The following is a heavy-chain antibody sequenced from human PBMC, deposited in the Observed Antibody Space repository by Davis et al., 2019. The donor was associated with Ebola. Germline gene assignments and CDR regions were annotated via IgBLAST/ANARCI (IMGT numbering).Heavy chain of an antibody. CDR1: GYRFTSYY. D-gene: IGHD3-22*01. CDR2: INPITGGI. J-gene: IGHJ3*02. V-gene: IGHV1-46*01. Sequence: ASVPVSCKASGYRFTSYYMHWVRQAPGQGLEWMGIINPITGGISYAHNFQVRVNITRDTSTSTVYMELSSLRSEDTAVYYCAREGGRYYDSSGYVFDIWGQGTMVKVSS. CDR3: AREGGRYYDSSGYVFDI.